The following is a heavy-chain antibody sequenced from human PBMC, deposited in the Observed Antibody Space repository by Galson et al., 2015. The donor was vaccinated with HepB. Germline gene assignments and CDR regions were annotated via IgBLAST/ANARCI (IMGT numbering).Heavy chain of an antibody. D-gene: IGHD3-22*01. CDR3: TRLEEYYYDNSGYYYEYYYYGMDV. CDR1: GSTFSASA. CDR2: IRSKTNNYAT. Sequence: SLRLSCAASGSTFSASAIHWVRQASGKGLEWVGRIRSKTNNYATEYAASLEGRFTVSRDDSKNTAYLQMNSLKTEDTAMYYCTRLEEYYYDNSGYYYEYYYYGMDVWGQGTTVTVSS. J-gene: IGHJ6*02. V-gene: IGHV3-73*01.